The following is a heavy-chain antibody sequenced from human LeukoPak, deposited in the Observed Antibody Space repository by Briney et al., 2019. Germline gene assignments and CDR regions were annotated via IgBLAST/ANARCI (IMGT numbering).Heavy chain of an antibody. J-gene: IGHJ4*02. CDR1: GYTFTSYG. V-gene: IGHV1-18*01. Sequence: ASVKASCKASGYTFTSYGISWVRQAPGQGLEWMGWISAYNGNTNYAQKLQGRVTMTTDTSTSTAYMELRSLRSDDTAVYYCARYSYDSSGYPFDYWGQGTLVTVSS. D-gene: IGHD3-22*01. CDR3: ARYSYDSSGYPFDY. CDR2: ISAYNGNT.